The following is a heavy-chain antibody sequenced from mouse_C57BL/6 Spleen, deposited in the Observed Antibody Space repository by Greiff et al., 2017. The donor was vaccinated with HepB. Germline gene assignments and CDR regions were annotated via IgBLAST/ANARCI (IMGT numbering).Heavy chain of an antibody. Sequence: LVKPGASVKIPCKASGYTFTDYNMDWVKQSHGKSLEWIGDINPNNGGTIYNQKFKGKATLTVDKSSSTAYMELRSLTSEDTAVYYCARPYYYGSSSWFAYWGQGTLVTVSA. J-gene: IGHJ3*01. CDR2: INPNNGGT. D-gene: IGHD1-1*01. CDR1: GYTFTDYN. V-gene: IGHV1-18*01. CDR3: ARPYYYGSSSWFAY.